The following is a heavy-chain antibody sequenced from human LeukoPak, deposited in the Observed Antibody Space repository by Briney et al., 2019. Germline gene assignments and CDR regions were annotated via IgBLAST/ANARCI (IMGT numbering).Heavy chain of an antibody. V-gene: IGHV1-69*13. CDR3: ARNNDYSNYFDY. CDR1: GYTFTSYA. D-gene: IGHD4-11*01. CDR2: IIPIFGTA. J-gene: IGHJ4*02. Sequence: SVKVSCKASGYTFTSYAISWVRQAPGQGLEWMGGIIPIFGTANYAQKFQGRVTITADESTSTAYMELSSLRSEDTAVYYCARNNDYSNYFDYWGQGTLVTVSS.